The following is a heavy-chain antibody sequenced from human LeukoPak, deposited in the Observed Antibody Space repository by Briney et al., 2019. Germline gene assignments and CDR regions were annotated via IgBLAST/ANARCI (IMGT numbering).Heavy chain of an antibody. V-gene: IGHV3-23*01. J-gene: IGHJ4*02. CDR2: VTGTGGST. D-gene: IGHD6-13*01. Sequence: GGSLRLSCAASGFSFSSYVMSWVRQAPGKGLEWVSSVTGTGGSTFYADSVKGRFTISRDNSKNTLYLQMNSLRAEDTAVYYCAKEKLGFSSSDLDYWGQGTLVTVSS. CDR1: GFSFSSYV. CDR3: AKEKLGFSSSDLDY.